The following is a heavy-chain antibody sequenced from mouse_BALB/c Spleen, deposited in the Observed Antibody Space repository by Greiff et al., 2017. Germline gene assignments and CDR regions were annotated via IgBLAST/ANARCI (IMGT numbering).Heavy chain of an antibody. J-gene: IGHJ2*01. D-gene: IGHD1-1*01. Sequence: EVHLVESGAELVKPGASVKLSCTASGFNIKDTYMHWVKQRPEQGLEWIGRIDPANGNTKYDPKFQGKATITADTSSNTAYLQLSSLTSEDTAVYYCARGYYYGSSPWGDYWGQGTTLTVSS. CDR2: IDPANGNT. CDR3: ARGYYYGSSPWGDY. V-gene: IGHV14-3*02. CDR1: GFNIKDTY.